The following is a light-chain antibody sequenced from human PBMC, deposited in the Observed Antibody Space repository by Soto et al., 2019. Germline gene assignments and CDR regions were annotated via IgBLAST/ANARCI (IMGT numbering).Light chain of an antibody. J-gene: IGKJ3*01. CDR3: MQALQTPFC. V-gene: IGKV2-28*01. Sequence: DIVMTQSPLSLPVTPGEPASISCRSSQSLLHSNGYDYLDWYVEKPGQSPQLLIYLGSYRASGVPERFSGSGSGTDFTLKISRVEAEDVGVYYCMQALQTPFCFGPGTKVDIK. CDR2: LGS. CDR1: QSLLHSNGYDY.